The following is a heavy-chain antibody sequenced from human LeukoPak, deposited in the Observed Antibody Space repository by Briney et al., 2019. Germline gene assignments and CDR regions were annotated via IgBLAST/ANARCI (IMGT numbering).Heavy chain of an antibody. CDR3: ARRYSTGYSYYLDY. CDR1: GYSFATYW. Sequence: GEPLKISCKASGYSFATYWIGWVRQMPGKGLEWMGMIYPGDSDVRYSPSFQGQVTMSADKSINTAYLQWSSLKASDTAIYYCARRYSTGYSYYLDYWGQGTLVTVPS. J-gene: IGHJ4*02. V-gene: IGHV5-51*01. D-gene: IGHD3-22*01. CDR2: IYPGDSDV.